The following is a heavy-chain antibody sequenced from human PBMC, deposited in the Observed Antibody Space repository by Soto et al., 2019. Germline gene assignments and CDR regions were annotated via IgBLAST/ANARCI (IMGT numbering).Heavy chain of an antibody. J-gene: IGHJ3*02. CDR2: IKQDGSEK. CDR1: GLPFSSYW. D-gene: IGHD3-10*01. V-gene: IGHV3-7*05. Sequence: GGSLRLSCAASGLPFSSYWMSWVRPAPGKGLEWVANIKQDGSEKYYVDSVKGRFTISRDNAKNTLYLQMNSLRAEDTAVYYCAKGDTYGSGSYYDAFDIWGQGTMVTVSS. CDR3: AKGDTYGSGSYYDAFDI.